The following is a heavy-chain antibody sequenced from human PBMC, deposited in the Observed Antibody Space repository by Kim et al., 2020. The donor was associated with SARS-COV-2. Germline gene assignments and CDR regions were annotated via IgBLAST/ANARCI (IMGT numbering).Heavy chain of an antibody. D-gene: IGHD2-15*01. CDR1: GYTFTSYG. J-gene: IGHJ5*02. Sequence: ASVKVSCKASGYTFTSYGISWVRQAPGQGLEWMGWISAYNGNTNYAQKLQGRVTMTTDTSTSTAYMELRSLRSDDTAVYYCARDYRRGGSGPTFDPWGQGTLVTVSS. CDR3: ARDYRRGGSGPTFDP. V-gene: IGHV1-18*01. CDR2: ISAYNGNT.